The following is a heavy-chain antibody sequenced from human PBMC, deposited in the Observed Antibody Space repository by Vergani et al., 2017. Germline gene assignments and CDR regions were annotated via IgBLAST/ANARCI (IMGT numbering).Heavy chain of an antibody. Sequence: QVQLQESGPGLVKPSQTLSLTCTVSGGSISSGSYYWSWIRQPAGKGLEWIGRIYTSGSTNYNPSLKSRVTISVDTSKNQFSLKLSSVTVADTAVYYCARDQPHRLYGMDVWGQGTTVTVAS. J-gene: IGHJ6*02. CDR1: GGSISSGSYY. V-gene: IGHV4-61*02. CDR3: ARDQPHRLYGMDV. D-gene: IGHD6-25*01. CDR2: IYTSGST.